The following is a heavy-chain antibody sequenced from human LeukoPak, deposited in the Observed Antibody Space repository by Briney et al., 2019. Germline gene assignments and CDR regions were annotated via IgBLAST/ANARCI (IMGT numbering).Heavy chain of an antibody. V-gene: IGHV3-33*01. CDR1: GFTFNSYG. CDR2: IWYDGSNK. J-gene: IGHJ4*02. D-gene: IGHD6-6*01. CDR3: ARERDYSSSSQVSFYY. Sequence: GGSLRLSCAASGFTFNSYGMLWVRQAPGKGLEWVVVIWYDGSNKYYADSVKGRFTISRDNSKNTLYLQMNSLRAEDTAVYYCARERDYSSSSQVSFYYWGQGTLVTVSS.